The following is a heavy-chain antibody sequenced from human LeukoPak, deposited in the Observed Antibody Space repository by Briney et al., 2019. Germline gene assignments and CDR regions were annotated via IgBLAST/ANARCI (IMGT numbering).Heavy chain of an antibody. CDR3: ARDGARGESSLYMDY. CDR2: ISSSSTYI. CDR1: GFIFSIYS. V-gene: IGHV3-21*01. J-gene: IGHJ4*02. Sequence: GGSLRLACAASGFIFSIYSMNWVRQAPGEVLEWVSSISSSSTYIYYADSVKGRFTSTRDNAKNSLNLQMNSLKAEDTAEYYCARDGARGESSLYMDYWGQGTLVTVSS. D-gene: IGHD3-16*02.